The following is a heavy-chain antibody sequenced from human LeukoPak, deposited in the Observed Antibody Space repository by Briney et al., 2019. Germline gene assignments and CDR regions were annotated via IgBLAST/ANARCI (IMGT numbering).Heavy chain of an antibody. Sequence: SVKVSFKASGATFSIYAISWVRQAPGQGPEWMGGIITIFGTANYAQKFQGRVTITADKSTSTAYMELSSLRSEDTAVYYCATQGAAIAAGHDAFDIWGQRTMVTVSS. J-gene: IGHJ3*02. D-gene: IGHD2-21*01. CDR3: ATQGAAIAAGHDAFDI. CDR2: IITIFGTA. V-gene: IGHV1-69*06. CDR1: GATFSIYA.